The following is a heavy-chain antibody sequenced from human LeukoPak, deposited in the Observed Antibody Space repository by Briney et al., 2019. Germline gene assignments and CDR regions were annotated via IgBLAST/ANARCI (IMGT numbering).Heavy chain of an antibody. CDR2: IYYSGST. J-gene: IGHJ4*02. D-gene: IGHD4-17*01. V-gene: IGHV4-31*03. CDR3: ARDRATTVTMGYFDY. Sequence: SETLSLTCTVSGGSISSGGYYWSWIRQHPGKGLEWIGYIYYSGSTYYNPSLKSRVTISVDTSKNQFSLKLSSVTAADTAVYYCARDRATTVTMGYFDYWGQGTLVTVSS. CDR1: GGSISSGGYY.